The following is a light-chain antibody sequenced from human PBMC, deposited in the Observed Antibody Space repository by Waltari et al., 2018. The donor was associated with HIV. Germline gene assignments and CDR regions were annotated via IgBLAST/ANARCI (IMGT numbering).Light chain of an antibody. CDR2: EDS. Sequence: SYDLTQPPSVSVSPGQTANITCSGDKLGDRFVSWYIQKKGQSPVLVMFEDSTRPSGTPERFSGSNSGTTATLTISGTLAMDEADYYCQAWDTDTVVFGGGTKLTVL. CDR3: QAWDTDTVV. V-gene: IGLV3-1*01. J-gene: IGLJ2*01. CDR1: KLGDRF.